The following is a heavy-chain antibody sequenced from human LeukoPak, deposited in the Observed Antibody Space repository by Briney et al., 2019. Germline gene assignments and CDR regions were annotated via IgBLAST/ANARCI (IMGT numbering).Heavy chain of an antibody. D-gene: IGHD2-2*01. V-gene: IGHV4-61*02. CDR1: GGSISSGSYY. Sequence: PSQTLSLTCTVSGGSISSGSYYWSWLRQPAGKGLEWIGRIYTSGSTNYNPSLKSRVTISVDTSKNQFSLKLSSVTAADTAVYYCARDVVPAAIGYYYYYMDVWGKGTTVTVSS. CDR2: IYTSGST. CDR3: ARDVVPAAIGYYYYYMDV. J-gene: IGHJ6*03.